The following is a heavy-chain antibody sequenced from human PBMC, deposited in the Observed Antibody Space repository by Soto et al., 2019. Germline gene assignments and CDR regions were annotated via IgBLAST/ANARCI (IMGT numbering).Heavy chain of an antibody. CDR3: ARDCAGYSSGWYQRGGFDY. Sequence: ASVKVSCKASGYTFTSYDINWVRQATGQGFEWMGWMNPNSGNTGYAQKFQGRVTMTRNTSISTAYMELNSLRAEDTAVYYCARDCAGYSSGWYQRGGFDYWGQGTLVTVSP. D-gene: IGHD6-19*01. CDR2: MNPNSGNT. V-gene: IGHV1-8*01. J-gene: IGHJ4*02. CDR1: GYTFTSYD.